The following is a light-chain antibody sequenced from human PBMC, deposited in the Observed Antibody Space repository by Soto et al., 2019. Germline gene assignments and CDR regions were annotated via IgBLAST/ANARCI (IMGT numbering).Light chain of an antibody. V-gene: IGKV1-39*01. CDR3: QQSNRTTQT. CDR1: QSISNY. CDR2: ATS. J-gene: IGKJ1*01. Sequence: DIQMTQSPSSLSASVGDRVTITCRASQSISNYLNWYQQKPGKAPKLLIYATSSLQSGVPSRFSGSGSGRDFTLTISRLQPEDFATYYCQQSNRTTQTFGQGTKVDIK.